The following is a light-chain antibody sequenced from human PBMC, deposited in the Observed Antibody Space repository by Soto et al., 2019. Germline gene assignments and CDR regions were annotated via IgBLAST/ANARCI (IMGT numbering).Light chain of an antibody. V-gene: IGKV3-20*01. CDR2: GAS. CDR3: QQYGSLSWT. J-gene: IGKJ1*01. Sequence: EIVMTQSPATLSLSPGERATLSCRASQSVSSNYLAWYQQKPGQAPRLLIYGASSRATGIPDRFSGSGSGTDFTLTIRRLEPEDFAVYYCQQYGSLSWTFGQGTKVDIK. CDR1: QSVSSNY.